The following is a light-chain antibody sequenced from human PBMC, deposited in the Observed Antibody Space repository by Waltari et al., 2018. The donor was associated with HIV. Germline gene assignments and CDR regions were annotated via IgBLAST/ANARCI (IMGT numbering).Light chain of an antibody. V-gene: IGLV2-14*03. CDR1: SSDVGGYNY. Sequence: QSALTQPASVSGSPGQSITISCTGTSSDVGGYNYVSWYQHHPGQAPKLMIFDVSKRPSGVSNRFSGSKSGNTASLTISGLQAEDEADYYCNSYTSSSHVIFGGGTKLTVL. CDR3: NSYTSSSHVI. J-gene: IGLJ2*01. CDR2: DVS.